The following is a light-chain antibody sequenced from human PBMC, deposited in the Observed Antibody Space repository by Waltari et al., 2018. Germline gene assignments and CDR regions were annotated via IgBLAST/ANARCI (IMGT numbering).Light chain of an antibody. CDR2: RNT. V-gene: IGLV3-9*01. CDR1: NIGNKN. J-gene: IGLJ3*02. Sequence: SYELTQPLSVSVALGQTARISCAGNNIGNKNVHWYQQKPGQAPVLVIYRNTNGPSEIPARIAAAPSWNTATLTISSAQAGDEGGYYCQVWDSNIWVFGGGTKLTVL. CDR3: QVWDSNIWV.